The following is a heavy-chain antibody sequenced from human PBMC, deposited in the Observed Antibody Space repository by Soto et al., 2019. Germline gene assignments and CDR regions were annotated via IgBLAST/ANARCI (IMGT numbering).Heavy chain of an antibody. CDR1: GGSVSSGSYY. V-gene: IGHV4-61*01. CDR2: IYYSGST. CDR3: ARAVTTVPTLGIDY. J-gene: IGHJ4*02. Sequence: QVQLQESGPGLVKPSETLSLTCTVSGGSVSSGSYYWSWIRQPPGKGLEWIGYIYYSGSTNYNPSLKGRVTISVDTSKNQCSLKLSSVTAADTAGYYWARAVTTVPTLGIDYWGQGTLVTVSS. D-gene: IGHD4-17*01.